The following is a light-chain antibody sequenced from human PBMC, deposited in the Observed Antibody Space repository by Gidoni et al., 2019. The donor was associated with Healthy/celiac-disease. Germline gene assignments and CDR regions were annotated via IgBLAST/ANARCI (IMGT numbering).Light chain of an antibody. V-gene: IGKV1-13*02. CDR3: QQFNSYPIT. CDR2: DAS. CDR1: QGISSA. J-gene: IGKJ5*01. Sequence: AIQLTQSPSSLSASVGDRVTITCRASQGISSALAWYQQKPGKAPKLLIYDASSLESGVPSRFSGSGSGTDFTLTISSLQPEDFATYYCQQFNSYPITFXQXTRLXIK.